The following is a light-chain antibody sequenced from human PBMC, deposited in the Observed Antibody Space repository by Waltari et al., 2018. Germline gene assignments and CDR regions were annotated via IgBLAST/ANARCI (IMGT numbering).Light chain of an antibody. V-gene: IGKV1-5*03. CDR3: QQYDSYPWT. J-gene: IGKJ1*01. CDR2: KAS. Sequence: DIQMTQSPSTLSASVGDRVTITCRASQNIFTWLAWYQRTPGKAPKFLISKASSLQSGVPSRFSGSGSGTEFTLTINSLQPDDFATYYCQQYDSYPWTFGQGTKVEIK. CDR1: QNIFTW.